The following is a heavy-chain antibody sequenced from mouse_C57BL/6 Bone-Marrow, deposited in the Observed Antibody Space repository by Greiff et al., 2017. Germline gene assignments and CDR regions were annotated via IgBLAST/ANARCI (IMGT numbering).Heavy chain of an antibody. Sequence: VQLQQSGAELVRPGASVKLSCTASGFNIKDDYMHWVKQRPEQGLEWIGWIDPENGDTEYASKFQGKATITADTSSNTAYLQLSSLTSEDTAVYYCTTPTVVAFYWYFDVWGTGTTVTVSS. D-gene: IGHD1-1*01. CDR2: IDPENGDT. CDR1: GFNIKDDY. CDR3: TTPTVVAFYWYFDV. J-gene: IGHJ1*03. V-gene: IGHV14-4*01.